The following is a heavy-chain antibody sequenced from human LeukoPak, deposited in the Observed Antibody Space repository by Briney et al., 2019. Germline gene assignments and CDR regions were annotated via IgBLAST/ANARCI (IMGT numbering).Heavy chain of an antibody. CDR3: ARAAKSTAARRDFDY. CDR1: GGSFSGYY. J-gene: IGHJ4*02. D-gene: IGHD6-6*01. Sequence: SETLSLTCAVYGGSFSGYYWSWIRQPPGKGLEWIGEINHSGSTNYNPSLKSRVTISVDTSKNQFSLKLSSVTAADTAVYYCARAAKSTAARRDFDYWGQGTLVTVSS. CDR2: INHSGST. V-gene: IGHV4-34*01.